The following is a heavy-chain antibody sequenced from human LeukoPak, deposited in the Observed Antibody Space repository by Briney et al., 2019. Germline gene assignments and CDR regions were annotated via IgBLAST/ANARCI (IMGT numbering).Heavy chain of an antibody. Sequence: PGGSLRLSCAASGFTFSSDSMNWVRQAPGMGLEWVSYISRSSNTIYYADSVKGRFTISRDNAKNSLYLQMNSLRDEDTAVYYCARGGSGFGDYYYFYGMDVWGQGTTVTVSS. CDR2: ISRSSNTI. CDR1: GFTFSSDS. V-gene: IGHV3-48*02. CDR3: ARGGSGFGDYYYFYGMDV. D-gene: IGHD3-22*01. J-gene: IGHJ6*02.